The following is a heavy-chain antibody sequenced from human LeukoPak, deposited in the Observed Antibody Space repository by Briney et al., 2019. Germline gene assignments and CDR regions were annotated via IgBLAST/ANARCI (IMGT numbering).Heavy chain of an antibody. CDR3: AKGGLAAAGIDN. V-gene: IGHV3-33*06. CDR1: GFTFRNYG. D-gene: IGHD6-13*01. Sequence: GGSLRLSCAASGFTFRNYGMHWVRQAPDKGLEWVAIIWYDGSKKYYADSVRGRFTISRDNSKNTVSLQMNDLSPEDTAVYYCAKGGLAAAGIDNWGQGTLVTVSS. CDR2: IWYDGSKK. J-gene: IGHJ4*02.